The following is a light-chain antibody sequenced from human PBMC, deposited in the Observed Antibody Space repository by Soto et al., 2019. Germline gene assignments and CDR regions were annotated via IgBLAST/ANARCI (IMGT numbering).Light chain of an antibody. CDR2: AAS. CDR3: HQANSFPYT. Sequence: DIQLTQSPSFLSASVGDRVTITCRASQGISSYLAWYQQKPGKAPKLLIYAASTLQSGVPSRFSGSGSGTDFTLTISSLQPEDFATYYCHQANSFPYTFGQGTKLEIK. J-gene: IGKJ2*01. V-gene: IGKV1-9*01. CDR1: QGISSY.